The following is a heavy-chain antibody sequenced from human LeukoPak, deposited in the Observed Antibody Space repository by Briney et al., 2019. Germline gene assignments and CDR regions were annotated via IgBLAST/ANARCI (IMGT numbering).Heavy chain of an antibody. D-gene: IGHD7-27*01. Sequence: SVTLSLTCTVSGGSISSSAYYWGWIRQPPGKWLEWIGTVYYVGNTYYNPSLKSRVTISIDTPKNQFSLKLSSVTAADTAVYYCAGAPWGPYDFWGQGTLVTVSS. CDR2: VYYVGNT. V-gene: IGHV4-39*07. CDR3: AGAPWGPYDF. J-gene: IGHJ4*02. CDR1: GGSISSSAYY.